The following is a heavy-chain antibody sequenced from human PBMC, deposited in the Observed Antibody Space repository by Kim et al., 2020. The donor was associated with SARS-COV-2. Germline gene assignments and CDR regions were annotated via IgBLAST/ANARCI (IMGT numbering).Heavy chain of an antibody. CDR1: GGSISSSISY. D-gene: IGHD4-17*01. CDR3: AGLYAYNCFDP. CDR2: LSYSGRT. V-gene: IGHV4-39*01. J-gene: IGHJ5*02. Sequence: SETLSLTCSVSGGSISSSISYWGWIRQPPGQGLEWIGSLSYSGRTYYNPSLKSRVIISVDTSKNQFSLNLSSVTAADTAVYYCAGLYAYNCFDPWCQGTLVTVSS.